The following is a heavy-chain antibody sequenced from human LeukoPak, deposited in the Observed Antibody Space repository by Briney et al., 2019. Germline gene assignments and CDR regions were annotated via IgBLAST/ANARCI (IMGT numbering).Heavy chain of an antibody. Sequence: GGSLRLSCAASGFTFSSYAMSWVRQAPGKGLEWVSGITGGGGSTYYADSVKGRFTISRDNSKNTLYLQMNSLRAEDTAVYYCARGVERPREAAAFDIWGQGTVVTVSS. D-gene: IGHD1-1*01. CDR1: GFTFSSYA. J-gene: IGHJ3*02. CDR2: ITGGGGST. V-gene: IGHV3-23*01. CDR3: ARGVERPREAAAFDI.